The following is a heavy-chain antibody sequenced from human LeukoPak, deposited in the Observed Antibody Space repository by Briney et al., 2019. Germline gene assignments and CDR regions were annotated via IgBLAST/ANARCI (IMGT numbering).Heavy chain of an antibody. CDR1: GGSISSYY. J-gene: IGHJ4*02. CDR3: ARDTGSYSFDY. Sequence: SETLSLTCTVSGGSISSYYWSWIRQPPGKGLEWIGYIYYSGSTNYHPSLKSRVTISVDTSKNQSSLKLSSVTAADTAVYYCARDTGSYSFDYWGQGTLVT. CDR2: IYYSGST. D-gene: IGHD1-26*01. V-gene: IGHV4-59*01.